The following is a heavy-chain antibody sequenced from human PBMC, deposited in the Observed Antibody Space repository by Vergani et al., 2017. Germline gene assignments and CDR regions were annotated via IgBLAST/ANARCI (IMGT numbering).Heavy chain of an antibody. J-gene: IGHJ4*02. CDR3: ATDGRYYDGSGIDY. V-gene: IGHV3-23*01. D-gene: IGHD3-10*01. CDR1: GFTFSSYA. CDR2: ISGSGGST. Sequence: EVQLLESGGGLVQPGGSLRLSCAASGFTFSSYAMSWVRQAPGKGLEWVSAISGSGGSTYYADSVKGRFTISRDNSKNTLYLQMNSLRAEDTAVYYCATDGRYYDGSGIDYWGQGTLVTVSS.